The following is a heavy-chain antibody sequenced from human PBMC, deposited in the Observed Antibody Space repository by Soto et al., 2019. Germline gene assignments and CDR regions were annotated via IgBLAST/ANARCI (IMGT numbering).Heavy chain of an antibody. CDR2: IYHSGAT. J-gene: IGHJ2*01. Sequence: QVQLQESGPGLVKPSQTLSLTCTVSGGSIRTDGNYWSWIRHHPGKGLEWIGYIYHSGATYYNPSLKSRVTIPLATSKNQFSLKLSSMTAADTAVYYCARADFGVHEYFDLWGRGTLVTVSS. CDR3: ARADFGVHEYFDL. CDR1: GGSIRTDGNY. D-gene: IGHD3-3*01. V-gene: IGHV4-31*03.